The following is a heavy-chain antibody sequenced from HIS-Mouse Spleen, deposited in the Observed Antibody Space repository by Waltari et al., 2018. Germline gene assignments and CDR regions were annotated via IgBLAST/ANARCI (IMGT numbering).Heavy chain of an antibody. D-gene: IGHD1-1*01. Sequence: EVQLVESGGGLVQPGGSLRLSCAASGFTFSSYWMHWVRQAPGKGVVWVSRIDSGGSSTSYADSVKGRFTISRDNAKNTLYLQMNSLRAEDTAVYYCARDLELDAFDIWGQGTMVTVSS. CDR1: GFTFSSYW. V-gene: IGHV3-74*01. CDR2: IDSGGSST. CDR3: ARDLELDAFDI. J-gene: IGHJ3*02.